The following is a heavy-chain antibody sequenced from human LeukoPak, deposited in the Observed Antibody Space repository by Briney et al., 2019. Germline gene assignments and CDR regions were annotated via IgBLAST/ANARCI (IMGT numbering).Heavy chain of an antibody. CDR2: IYYSGST. V-gene: IGHV4-59*01. CDR3: ARDVPYCTNGICYVRDYYYYMDV. CDR1: GGSISSYY. Sequence: LVKPSETLSLTCTVSGGSISSYYWSWIRQPPGKGLEWIGYIYYSGSTNYNPSLKSRVTISVDTSKNQFSLKLSSVTAADTAVYYCARDVPYCTNGICYVRDYYYYMDVWGKGTTVTVSS. D-gene: IGHD2-8*01. J-gene: IGHJ6*03.